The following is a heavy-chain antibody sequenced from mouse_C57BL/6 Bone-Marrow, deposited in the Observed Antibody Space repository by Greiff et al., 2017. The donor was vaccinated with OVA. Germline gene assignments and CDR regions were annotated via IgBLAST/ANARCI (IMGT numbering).Heavy chain of an antibody. V-gene: IGHV5-12*01. CDR2: ISNGGGST. D-gene: IGHD1-1*01. CDR3: ARDYYGSSPWYFDV. CDR1: GFTFSDYY. Sequence: DVKLVESGGGLVQPGGSLKLSCAASGFTFSDYYMYWVRQTPEKRLEWVAYISNGGGSTYYPDTVKGRFTISRDNAKNTLYLQMSRLKSEDTAMYYCARDYYGSSPWYFDVWGTGTTVTVSS. J-gene: IGHJ1*03.